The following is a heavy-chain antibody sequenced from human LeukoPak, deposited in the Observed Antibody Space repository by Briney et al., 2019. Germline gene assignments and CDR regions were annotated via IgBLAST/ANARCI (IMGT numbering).Heavy chain of an antibody. J-gene: IGHJ4*02. CDR3: ASTRVLLWFGELLWPLDY. Sequence: PSETLSLTCTVSGGSISSSSYYWGWIRQTPGKGLEWIGSIYYSGSTYYNPSLKSRVTISVDTYKNQFSLKLSSVTAADTAVYYCASTRVLLWFGELLWPLDYWGQGTLVTVSS. V-gene: IGHV4-39*01. D-gene: IGHD3-10*01. CDR1: GGSISSSSYY. CDR2: IYYSGST.